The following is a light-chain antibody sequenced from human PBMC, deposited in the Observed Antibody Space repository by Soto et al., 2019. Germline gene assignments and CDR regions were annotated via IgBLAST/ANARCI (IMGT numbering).Light chain of an antibody. Sequence: EVVPTQSPGTLSLSPGERASLFCMASQSIPYSYLAWYQQKPGQAPRLLMYDPSSRATGIPDRFSGSGSGTDFTLTISRLEPEDFAVYFCQQYGSSITFGQGTRLETK. CDR3: QQYGSSIT. V-gene: IGKV3-20*01. J-gene: IGKJ5*01. CDR1: QSIPYSY. CDR2: DPS.